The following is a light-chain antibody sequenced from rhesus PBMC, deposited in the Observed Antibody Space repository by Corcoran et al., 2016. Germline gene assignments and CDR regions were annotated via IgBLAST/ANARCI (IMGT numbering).Light chain of an antibody. CDR3: QQHDNSPLT. Sequence: DIQMTQSPSSLSASVGDRVTITCRASQGISNWLAWYQQKPGKAPKLLNYRETNLETGVPSRFSGSGSWTDCTLTIRTLHPEDIATYYCQQHDNSPLTFGGGTKVGLK. V-gene: IGKV1-69*01. CDR1: QGISNW. CDR2: RET. J-gene: IGKJ4*01.